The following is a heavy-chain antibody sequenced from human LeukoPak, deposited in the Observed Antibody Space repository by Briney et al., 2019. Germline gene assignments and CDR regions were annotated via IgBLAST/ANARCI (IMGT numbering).Heavy chain of an antibody. Sequence: ASVKVSCKASGYTFTSYDINWVRQATGQGLEWMGWMNPNSGNTGYAQKFQGRVTMTRNTSISTAYMELSSLRSEDTAVYYCARVRRNYDSSGLYYFDYWGQGTLVTVSS. J-gene: IGHJ4*02. D-gene: IGHD3-22*01. CDR1: GYTFTSYD. CDR2: MNPNSGNT. V-gene: IGHV1-8*01. CDR3: ARVRRNYDSSGLYYFDY.